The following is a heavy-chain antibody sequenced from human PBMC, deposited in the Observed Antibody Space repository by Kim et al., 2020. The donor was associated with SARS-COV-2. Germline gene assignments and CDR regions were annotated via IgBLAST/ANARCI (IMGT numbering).Heavy chain of an antibody. CDR1: GGSFSGYY. Sequence: SETLSLTCAVYGGSFSGYYWSWIRQPPGKGLEWIGEINHSGSTNYNPSLKSRVTISVDTSNNQFSLKLSSVTAADTAVSYCARGRYSSSWYGRRDWFDP. D-gene: IGHD6-13*01. CDR3: ARGRYSSSWYGRRDWFDP. V-gene: IGHV4-34*01. CDR2: INHSGST. J-gene: IGHJ5*02.